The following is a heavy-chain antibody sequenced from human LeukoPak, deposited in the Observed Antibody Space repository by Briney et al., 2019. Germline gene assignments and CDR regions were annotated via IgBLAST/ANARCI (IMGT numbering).Heavy chain of an antibody. Sequence: GGSLRLSCAASGFTFTTYWMSWLRQAPGQGLEWVANINQDGNKKYYVDSVKGRFTMSRDNAKNSLYLQMNSLRADDTAVYYCARTNSQARDYYYYMDVWGKGTTVTVSS. CDR1: GFTFTTYW. CDR2: INQDGNKK. J-gene: IGHJ6*03. V-gene: IGHV3-7*01. D-gene: IGHD1-7*01. CDR3: ARTNSQARDYYYYMDV.